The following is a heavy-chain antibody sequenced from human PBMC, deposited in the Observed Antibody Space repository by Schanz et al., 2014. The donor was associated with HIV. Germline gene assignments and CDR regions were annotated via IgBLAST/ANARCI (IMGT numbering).Heavy chain of an antibody. D-gene: IGHD1-7*01. V-gene: IGHV3-23*01. Sequence: EEQLLESGGGLVQPGGSLRLSCLGAGFAFDNYAMNWVRQAPGKGLECVSVISADGGSTYYADSVKGRFTISRDNSMNTLYLEMNSLRAEDTAIYYCAKSTTFLHWFDPWGQGTRVKVSS. CDR3: AKSTTFLHWFDP. CDR2: ISADGGST. J-gene: IGHJ5*02. CDR1: GFAFDNYA.